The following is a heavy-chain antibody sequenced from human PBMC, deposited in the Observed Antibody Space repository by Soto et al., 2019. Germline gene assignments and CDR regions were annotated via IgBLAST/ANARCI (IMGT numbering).Heavy chain of an antibody. J-gene: IGHJ4*02. CDR2: INPNSGDT. Sequence: GASVKVSCKSSGYTFSAYYMHWVRQAPGQGLQWMGWINPNSGDTDYTQKFQGRVAMTRDTSINTAYMELNSLTSDDTAVYYCARGGSGSYWAPGMYWGQGTLVTVCS. CDR1: GYTFSAYY. D-gene: IGHD3-10*01. V-gene: IGHV1-2*02. CDR3: ARGGSGSYWAPGMY.